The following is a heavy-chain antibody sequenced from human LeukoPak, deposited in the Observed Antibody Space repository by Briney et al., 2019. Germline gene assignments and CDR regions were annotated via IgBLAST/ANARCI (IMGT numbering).Heavy chain of an antibody. V-gene: IGHV3-21*01. CDR2: ISSSSSYI. CDR1: GFTFSSYS. CDR3: ARDHVAGGVDY. Sequence: GGSLRLSCAASGFTFSSYSMNWVRQAPGKGLEWVSSISSSSSYIYYADSVKGRFTISRDNAKNSLYLQMNSLRAEDTAVYYCARDHVAGGVDYWGQGTLVTVSS. J-gene: IGHJ4*02. D-gene: IGHD6-19*01.